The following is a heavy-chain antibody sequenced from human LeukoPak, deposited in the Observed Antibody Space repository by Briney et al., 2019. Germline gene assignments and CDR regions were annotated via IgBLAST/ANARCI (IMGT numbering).Heavy chain of an antibody. CDR2: INPNSGGT. D-gene: IGHD5-12*01. J-gene: IGHJ6*03. CDR1: GYTFTGYY. Sequence: GASVKVSCKASGYTFTGYYMHWVRQAPGQGLEWMGWINPNSGGTNYAQKFQGRVTMTRDTSISTAYMELSRLRSDDTAVYHCARDAKLGYSGYDAYYYYYMDVWGKGTTVTISS. V-gene: IGHV1-2*02. CDR3: ARDAKLGYSGYDAYYYYYMDV.